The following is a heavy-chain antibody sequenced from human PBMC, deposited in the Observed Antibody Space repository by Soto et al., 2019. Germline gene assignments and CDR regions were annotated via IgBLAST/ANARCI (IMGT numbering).Heavy chain of an antibody. V-gene: IGHV4-59*01. CDR3: ARGKFPFTFDY. CDR2: IYYSGST. D-gene: IGHD3-10*01. Sequence: KPSETLSLTCTVSGGSISTYYWSWIRQPPGKGLEWIGYIYYSGSTNYNPSLKSRVTISEDASKNQFSLKLSSVTAADTAVYYCARGKFPFTFDYWGQGTLVTVYS. J-gene: IGHJ4*02. CDR1: GGSISTYY.